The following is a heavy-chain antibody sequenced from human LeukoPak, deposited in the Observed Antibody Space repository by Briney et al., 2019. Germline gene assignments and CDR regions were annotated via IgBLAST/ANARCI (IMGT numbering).Heavy chain of an antibody. Sequence: GASVKVSCKASGYTFTSYGINWVRQAPGQGLEWMGWISTYSGDTNYAQKLQGRVTMSTDTSTSTAYMELRSLRSDDTAVYYCARGSSYGFSMGYWGQGTLVTVSS. J-gene: IGHJ4*02. CDR3: ARGSSYGFSMGY. CDR2: ISTYSGDT. V-gene: IGHV1-18*01. CDR1: GYTFTSYG. D-gene: IGHD5-18*01.